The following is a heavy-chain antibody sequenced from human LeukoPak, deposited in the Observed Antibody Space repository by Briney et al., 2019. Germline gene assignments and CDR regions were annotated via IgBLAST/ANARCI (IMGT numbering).Heavy chain of an antibody. V-gene: IGHV4-59*08. CDR3: ARHVVGVATTFDY. CDR1: GGSISSYY. D-gene: IGHD5-24*01. CDR2: IYYSGSI. J-gene: IGHJ4*02. Sequence: ASETLSLTCTVSGGSISSYYWSWIRQPPGEGLEWIGYIYYSGSINYNPSLESRVTISVDTFKNQFSLKLSSVTAADTAVYYCARHVVGVATTFDYWGQGTLVTVSS.